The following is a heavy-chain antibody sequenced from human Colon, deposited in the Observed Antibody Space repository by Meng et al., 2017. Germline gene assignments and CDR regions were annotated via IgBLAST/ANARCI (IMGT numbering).Heavy chain of an antibody. J-gene: IGHJ5*02. CDR1: GGSISTSGYY. CDR2: IGHSGIT. Sequence: QLQLQESGPGLVKPSEALSLTCMVSGGSISTSGYYWGWIRQPPGKGLEWIGSIGHSGITYYTPSLKSRVTVSIDTSKSQFSLKLTSVTAADTAVYYCVRSSGWVRTGFDPWGQGTLVTVSS. CDR3: VRSSGWVRTGFDP. V-gene: IGHV4-39*01. D-gene: IGHD6-19*01.